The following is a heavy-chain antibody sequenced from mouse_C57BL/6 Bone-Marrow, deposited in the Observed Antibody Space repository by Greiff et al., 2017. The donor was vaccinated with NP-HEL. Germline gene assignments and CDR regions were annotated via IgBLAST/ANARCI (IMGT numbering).Heavy chain of an antibody. CDR1: GFTFSDFY. CDR3: ARDPRQLRGFAY. J-gene: IGHJ3*01. CDR2: SRNKANDYTS. Sequence: EVQLVESGGGLVQSGRSLRLSCATSGFTFSDFYMEWVRQAPGKGLEWIAASRNKANDYTSEYSASVKGRFIVSRDTSRSILYLQMNSLRAEDTAIYYCARDPRQLRGFAYWGQGTLVTVSA. D-gene: IGHD3-2*02. V-gene: IGHV7-1*01.